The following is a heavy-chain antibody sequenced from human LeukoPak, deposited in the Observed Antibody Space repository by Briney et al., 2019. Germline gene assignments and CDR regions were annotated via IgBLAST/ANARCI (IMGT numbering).Heavy chain of an antibody. Sequence: SETLSLTCAVYGVSFSGYYCSWIRQPPGKGLEWIGEINHTGSTNYNPSLKSRVTISVDTSKNQFSLKLSSVTAADTAVYYCARVKGNYFTAYYFDYWGQGTLVTVSS. CDR3: ARVKGNYFTAYYFDY. D-gene: IGHD2/OR15-2a*01. J-gene: IGHJ4*02. V-gene: IGHV4-34*01. CDR1: GVSFSGYY. CDR2: INHTGST.